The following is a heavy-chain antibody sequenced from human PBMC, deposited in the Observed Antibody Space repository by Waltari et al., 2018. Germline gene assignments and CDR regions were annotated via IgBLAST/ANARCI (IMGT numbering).Heavy chain of an antibody. V-gene: IGHV3-23*01. Sequence: EVQLLESGGGLVQPGGSLRLSCAASGFTFSSYAMSWVRQAPGKGLEWVSAISGSGGSTYYAVSVKGLFTISRDNSKNTLYLQMNSLRAEDTAVYYCARAVARWPFDYWGQGTLVTVSS. CDR2: ISGSGGST. CDR3: ARAVARWPFDY. D-gene: IGHD6-19*01. CDR1: GFTFSSYA. J-gene: IGHJ4*02.